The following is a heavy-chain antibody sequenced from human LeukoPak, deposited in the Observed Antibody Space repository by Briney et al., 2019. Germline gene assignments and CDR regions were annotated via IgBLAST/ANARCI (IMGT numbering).Heavy chain of an antibody. CDR3: AKAMVRGVIISYYYGMDV. J-gene: IGHJ6*02. CDR1: GFTFSSYA. V-gene: IGHV3-23*01. Sequence: GGSLRLSCVASGFTFSSYAMSWVRQAPGKGLEWVSAISGSGGSTYYADSVKGRFTISRDNSKNTLYLQMNSLRAEDTAVYYCAKAMVRGVIISYYYGMDVWGQGTTVTVSS. CDR2: ISGSGGST. D-gene: IGHD3-10*01.